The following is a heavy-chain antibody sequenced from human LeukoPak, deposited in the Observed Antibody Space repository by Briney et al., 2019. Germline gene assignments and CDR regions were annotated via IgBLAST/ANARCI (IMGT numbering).Heavy chain of an antibody. V-gene: IGHV1-3*01. J-gene: IGHJ4*02. Sequence: VASVTVSYKASGYTFTSYAMHWVRQAPGQRLEWMGWINAGNGNTKYSQKFQGRVTITRDTSAGTAYMELSSLRSEDTAVYYCARDPGGAIDYWGQGTLVTVSS. D-gene: IGHD3-16*01. CDR2: INAGNGNT. CDR3: ARDPGGAIDY. CDR1: GYTFTSYA.